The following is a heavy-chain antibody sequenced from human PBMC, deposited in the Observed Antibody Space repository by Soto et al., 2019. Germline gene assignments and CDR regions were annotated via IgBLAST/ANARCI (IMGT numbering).Heavy chain of an antibody. V-gene: IGHV3-23*01. CDR3: AKDQSGTYYYDSSGYYPFDY. J-gene: IGHJ4*02. Sequence: GGSLRLSCAASGFTFSSYAMSWVRQAPGKGLEWVSAISGSGGSTYYADSVKGRFTISRDNSKNTLYLQMNSLRAEDTAVYYCAKDQSGTYYYDSSGYYPFDYWGQGTLVTVSS. CDR2: ISGSGGST. CDR1: GFTFSSYA. D-gene: IGHD3-22*01.